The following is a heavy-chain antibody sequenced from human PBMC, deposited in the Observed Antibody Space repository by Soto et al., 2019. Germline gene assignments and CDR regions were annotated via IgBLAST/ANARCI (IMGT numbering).Heavy chain of an antibody. CDR2: LYTGDSDA. CDR1: GYSFTNYW. CDR3: AGRVAYGGGDFYYFDY. V-gene: IGHV5-51*01. J-gene: IGHJ4*02. D-gene: IGHD3-16*01. Sequence: PGESLKISCKGSGYSFTNYWIGWVRQMTWKGLEWMGILYTGDSDARYSPSITGQVSLSADKSISTAHLQCRSMKASDTAMYYCAGRVAYGGGDFYYFDYWGQGSLVTVS.